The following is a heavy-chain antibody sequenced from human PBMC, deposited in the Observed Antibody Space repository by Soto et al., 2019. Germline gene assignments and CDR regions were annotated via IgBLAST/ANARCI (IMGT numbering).Heavy chain of an antibody. CDR2: INPNSGGT. J-gene: IGHJ6*02. D-gene: IGHD3-10*01. V-gene: IGHV1-2*02. CDR1: GCSFTGYE. Sequence: SVKVCGKASGCSFTGYEMHWVRQAPGQGLEWMGWINPNSGGTNYAQKFQGRVTMTRDTSISTAYMELSRLRSDDTAVYYCAREGAATAGGLAYYQYRLDVPAQRTTVHVSS. CDR3: AREGAATAGGLAYYQYRLDV.